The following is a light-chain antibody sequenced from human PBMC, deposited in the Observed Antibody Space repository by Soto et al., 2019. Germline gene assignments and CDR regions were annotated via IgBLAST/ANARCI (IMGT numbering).Light chain of an antibody. Sequence: EIVMTQSPATLSVSPGERASLSCRASQSVSSSYLAWYQQKPGQAPRILIYGESSRATGIPDRFSGSGSGTDFNLTISRLEPEDFAVYYCQQRSNWPRACGQGTKVDIK. CDR1: QSVSSSY. CDR2: GES. V-gene: IGKV3D-20*02. CDR3: QQRSNWPRA. J-gene: IGKJ1*01.